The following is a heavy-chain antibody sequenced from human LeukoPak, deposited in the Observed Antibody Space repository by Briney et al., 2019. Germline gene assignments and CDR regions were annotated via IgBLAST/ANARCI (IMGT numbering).Heavy chain of an antibody. CDR3: ARGSYGSSGYLGYYYGMDV. Sequence: ASQTLSLTCAISGDSVSSNSAAWNWIRQSPSRGLEWLGRTYYRSKWYNDYAVSVKSRITINPDTSKNQFSLQLNSVTPEDTAVYYCARGSYGSSGYLGYYYGMDVWGRGTTVTVSS. CDR1: GDSVSSNSAA. V-gene: IGHV6-1*01. J-gene: IGHJ6*02. CDR2: TYYRSKWYN. D-gene: IGHD6-19*01.